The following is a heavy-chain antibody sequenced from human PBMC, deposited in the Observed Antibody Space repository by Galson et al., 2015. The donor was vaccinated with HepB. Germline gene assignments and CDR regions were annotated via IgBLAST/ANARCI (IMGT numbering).Heavy chain of an antibody. CDR1: GGTFSSYA. V-gene: IGHV1-2*04. J-gene: IGHJ6*02. CDR2: INPNSGGT. CDR3: AREGQGDRPISGMDV. D-gene: IGHD2-21*02. Sequence: SVKVSCKASGGTFSSYAISWVRQAPGQGLEWMGWINPNSGGTNYAQKFQGWVTMTRDTSISTAYMELSRLRSDDTAVYYCAREGQGDRPISGMDVWGQGTTVTVSS.